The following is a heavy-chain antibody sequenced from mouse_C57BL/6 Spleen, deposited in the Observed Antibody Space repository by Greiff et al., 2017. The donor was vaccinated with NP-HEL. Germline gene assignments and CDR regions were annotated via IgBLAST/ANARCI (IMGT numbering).Heavy chain of an antibody. V-gene: IGHV1-9*01. Sequence: QVQLQQSGAELMKPGASVKLSCKATGYTFTGYWIEWVKQRPGHGLEWIGEILPGSGSTNYNEKFKGKATFTADTSSNTAYMQLSSLTTEDSAIYYCARRDFYYDYDGRDFDVWGTGTTVTVSS. CDR2: ILPGSGST. J-gene: IGHJ1*03. CDR1: GYTFTGYW. CDR3: ARRDFYYDYDGRDFDV. D-gene: IGHD2-4*01.